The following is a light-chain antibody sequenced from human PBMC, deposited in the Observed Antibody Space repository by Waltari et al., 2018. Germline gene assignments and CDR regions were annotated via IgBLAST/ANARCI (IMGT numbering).Light chain of an antibody. CDR3: CSYAGRYTSVV. Sequence: QSALTQPRSVSGSPGQSVAFSCTGTSSDVGGYNYVSWYQQHPGKAPKLMIFDVTKRPSGVPDRFSGSKSGSTAYLTISGLQAEDEADYYCCSYAGRYTSVVFGGGTKLTVL. CDR2: DVT. CDR1: SSDVGGYNY. V-gene: IGLV2-11*01. J-gene: IGLJ2*01.